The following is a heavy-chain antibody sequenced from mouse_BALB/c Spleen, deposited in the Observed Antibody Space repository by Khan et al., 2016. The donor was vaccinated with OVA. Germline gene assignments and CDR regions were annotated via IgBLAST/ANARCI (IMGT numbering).Heavy chain of an antibody. CDR2: IWGDGST. CDR3: ARELRLGGFAY. J-gene: IGHJ3*01. V-gene: IGHV2-6-7*01. D-gene: IGHD1-2*01. CDR1: GFSLTDYG. Sequence: VQLQESGPGLVAPSQSLSITCTVSGFSLTDYGINWVRQPPGKGLEWLGMIWGDGSTDYNTDLKSRLSISKANSKSQVFLKMNSLQTDDTARYYCARELRLGGFAYWGQGTLVTVSA.